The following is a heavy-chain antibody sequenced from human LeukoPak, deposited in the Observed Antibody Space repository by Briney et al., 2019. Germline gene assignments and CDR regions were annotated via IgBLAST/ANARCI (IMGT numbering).Heavy chain of an antibody. J-gene: IGHJ4*02. CDR3: AKVFFSGSYYAASDY. CDR1: GFTFSSYW. V-gene: IGHV3-74*01. D-gene: IGHD1-26*01. CDR2: INSDGSST. Sequence: GGSLRLSCAASGFTFSSYWMHWVRQAPGKGLVWVSRINSDGSSTSYADSVKGRFTISRDNSKNTLYLQMNSLGAEDTAVYYCAKVFFSGSYYAASDYWGQGTLVTVSS.